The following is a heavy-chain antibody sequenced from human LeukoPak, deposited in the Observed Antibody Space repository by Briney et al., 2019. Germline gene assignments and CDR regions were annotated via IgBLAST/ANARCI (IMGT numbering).Heavy chain of an antibody. J-gene: IGHJ4*02. CDR3: ARRTISASGAPTFDY. D-gene: IGHD2/OR15-2a*01. CDR1: GFSISSGGYY. V-gene: IGHV4-31*03. CDR2: IYCSGST. Sequence: SQTLSLTCTVSGFSISSGGYYWIWIRQHPGKGLEWIGYIYCSGSTYYNPSLKRRVTISVDPSKNQLSLKLSSVTAADTAVYYCARRTISASGAPTFDYWGQGTLLTVSS.